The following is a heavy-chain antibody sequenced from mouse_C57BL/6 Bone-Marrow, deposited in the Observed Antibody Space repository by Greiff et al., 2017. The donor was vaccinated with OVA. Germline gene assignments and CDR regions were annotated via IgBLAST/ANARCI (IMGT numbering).Heavy chain of an antibody. CDR1: GFSLTSYA. Sequence: VKLVESGPGLVAPSQSLSITCTVSGFSLTSYAISWVRQPPGKGLEWLGVIWTGGGTNYNSALKSRLSISKDNSKSQVFLKMNSLQTDDTARYYCARAFYYDYDWYFDVWGTGTTVTVAS. CDR3: ARAFYYDYDWYFDV. CDR2: IWTGGGT. J-gene: IGHJ1*03. V-gene: IGHV2-9-1*01. D-gene: IGHD2-4*01.